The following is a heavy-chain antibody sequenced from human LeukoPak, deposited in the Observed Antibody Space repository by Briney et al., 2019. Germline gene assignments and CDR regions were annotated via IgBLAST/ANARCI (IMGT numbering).Heavy chain of an antibody. CDR2: IYDSGST. CDR1: GGSISSYY. V-gene: IGHV4-59*01. Sequence: SETLSLTCTVSGGSISSYYWSWIRQPPGKGLELIGYIYDSGSTNYNPSLKSRVTISVDTSENQLSLKLRSVTAADTAVYYCARAPEDSGVLKGALDISLQGPEVTVPS. CDR3: ARAPEDSGVLKGALDI. J-gene: IGHJ3*02. D-gene: IGHD3-3*01.